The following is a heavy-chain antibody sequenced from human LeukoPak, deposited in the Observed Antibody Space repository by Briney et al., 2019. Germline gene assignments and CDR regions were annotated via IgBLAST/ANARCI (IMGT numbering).Heavy chain of an antibody. V-gene: IGHV4-34*01. CDR2: INHSGRT. Sequence: GSLRLSCEASGFTFNNYAMSWVRQPPGKGLEWIGEINHSGRTNDNPSLNSRVTISVNTSKNQFSLKLGSVTAARTAVYYCARGRFSGYYGSGSYYNPFDYWGQGTLVTVSS. CDR1: GFTFNNYA. J-gene: IGHJ4*02. D-gene: IGHD3-10*01. CDR3: ARGRFSGYYGSGSYYNPFDY.